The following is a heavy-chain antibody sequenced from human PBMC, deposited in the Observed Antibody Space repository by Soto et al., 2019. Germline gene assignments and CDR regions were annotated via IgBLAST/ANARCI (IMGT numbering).Heavy chain of an antibody. CDR3: ARSVMVVAATVLWFDP. D-gene: IGHD2-15*01. CDR2: IYYSGST. V-gene: IGHV4-59*01. CDR1: GGSISSYY. J-gene: IGHJ5*02. Sequence: PSETLSLTCTVSGGSISSYYWSWIRQPPGKGLEWIGYIYYSGSTNYNPSLKSRVTTSVDTSKNQFSLKLSSVTAADTAVYYCARSVMVVAATVLWFDPWGQGTLVTVSS.